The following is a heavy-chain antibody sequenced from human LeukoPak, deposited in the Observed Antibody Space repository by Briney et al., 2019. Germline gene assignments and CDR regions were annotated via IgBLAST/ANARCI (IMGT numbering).Heavy chain of an antibody. D-gene: IGHD2-21*02. J-gene: IGHJ3*02. Sequence: GESLKISRKGSGYSFTSYWIGWGRQMPGKGLEWMGIIYPGDSDTRYSPSFQGQVTISADKSISTAYLQWSSLKASDTAMYYCASAYCGGDCYLAFDIWGQGTMVTVSS. CDR2: IYPGDSDT. CDR1: GYSFTSYW. CDR3: ASAYCGGDCYLAFDI. V-gene: IGHV5-51*01.